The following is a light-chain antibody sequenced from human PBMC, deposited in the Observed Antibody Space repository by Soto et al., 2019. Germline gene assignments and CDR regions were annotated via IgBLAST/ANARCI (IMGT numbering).Light chain of an antibody. CDR2: DAS. CDR3: QLYNTYSYT. J-gene: IGKJ2*01. V-gene: IGKV1-5*01. CDR1: QSISNW. Sequence: DIQMTQSPSTLSASVGDRVTITCRASQSISNWLAWYQQRPGEAPKLLMYDASTLENWVPSRFSGSGSGTEFTLTISGLRLDDFTTYYCQLYNTYSYTFGQRTKLEIK.